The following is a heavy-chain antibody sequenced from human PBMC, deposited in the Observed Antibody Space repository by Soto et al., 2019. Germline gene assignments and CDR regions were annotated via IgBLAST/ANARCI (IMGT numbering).Heavy chain of an antibody. CDR2: IYPGDSDT. V-gene: IGHV5-51*01. J-gene: IGHJ4*02. Sequence: GESLKISCKGSGYSFTTYWIGWVRQMPGKGLEWMGIIYPGDSDTRYRPSFQGQVTISADRSISTAYLQWSSLKASDTAIYYCARRGYDFGDYWFEYWGQGTLVNVSS. D-gene: IGHD4-17*01. CDR3: ARRGYDFGDYWFEY. CDR1: GYSFTTYW.